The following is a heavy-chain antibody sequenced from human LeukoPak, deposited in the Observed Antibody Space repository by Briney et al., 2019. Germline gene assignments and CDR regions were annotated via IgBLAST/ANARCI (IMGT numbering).Heavy chain of an antibody. V-gene: IGHV3-48*02. D-gene: IGHD4-17*01. CDR1: GFTFSGYS. Sequence: GGSLRLSCAASGFTFSGYSMNWVRQAPGKGLEGVSYISPSGNYMFYADSVKGRFTISRDNAKNSLYLQMNSLRDEDTAVYYCARVVLHYGDYGGAFDIWGQGTMVTVSS. J-gene: IGHJ3*02. CDR3: ARVVLHYGDYGGAFDI. CDR2: ISPSGNYM.